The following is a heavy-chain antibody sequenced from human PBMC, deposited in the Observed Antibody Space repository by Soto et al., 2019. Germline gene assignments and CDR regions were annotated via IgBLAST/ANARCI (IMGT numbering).Heavy chain of an antibody. CDR2: INPSGDT. Sequence: QVQLVQSGAEVKKPGASEKISCKASGDTFTSYYMHWVRQAPRQGLEWMGIINPSGDTSYAQKFQGRVTMTRDTSTSTVYMELSSLRSEDTAVYYCARVYCSGGGCYGIDYWGQGTLVTVSS. CDR1: GDTFTSYY. J-gene: IGHJ4*02. CDR3: ARVYCSGGGCYGIDY. D-gene: IGHD2-15*01. V-gene: IGHV1-46*01.